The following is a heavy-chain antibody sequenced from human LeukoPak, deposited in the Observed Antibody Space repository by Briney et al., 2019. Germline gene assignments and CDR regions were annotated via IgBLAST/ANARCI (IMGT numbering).Heavy chain of an antibody. CDR1: GFTFSDYW. J-gene: IGHJ4*02. CDR2: INFDANNT. D-gene: IGHD4-11*01. V-gene: IGHV3-74*01. CDR3: ARDTVHGLDY. Sequence: GGSLRLSCAASGFTFSDYWMHWVRQAPGKGPVWVSRINFDANNTLYADSVKGRFTISRDNAKSTMYLQMSSLRAEDTAIYYCARDTVHGLDYWGQGTLVTVSS.